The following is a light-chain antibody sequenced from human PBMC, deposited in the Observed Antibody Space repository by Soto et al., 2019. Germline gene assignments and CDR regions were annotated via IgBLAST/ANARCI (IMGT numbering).Light chain of an antibody. CDR3: RKYGRSLGFA. Sequence: ETALTHSPGTLSLSPGGRATLSCMDSQSVSGNFLAWYQEKAGQAPRLLIYGASTRPTGIPDRFSGSGSGTDFTLTISGLEPEDFAVYYSRKYGRSLGFAFGRGTKVDIK. J-gene: IGKJ4*01. V-gene: IGKV3-20*01. CDR2: GAS. CDR1: QSVSGNF.